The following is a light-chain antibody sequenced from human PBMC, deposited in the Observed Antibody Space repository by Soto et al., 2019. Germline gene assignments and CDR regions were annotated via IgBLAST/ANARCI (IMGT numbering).Light chain of an antibody. J-gene: IGLJ1*01. CDR1: SEDVGGYNY. CDR3: SSYTSSSTLV. V-gene: IGLV2-14*01. Sequence: QPVLTQPASVSGSPGQSISISCSGTSEDVGGYNYVSWYQHHPGKAPKLLISEVSNRPSGLSNRFSASKSGSTASLTISGLRAEDEADYYCSSYTSSSTLVFGTGTKLTVL. CDR2: EVS.